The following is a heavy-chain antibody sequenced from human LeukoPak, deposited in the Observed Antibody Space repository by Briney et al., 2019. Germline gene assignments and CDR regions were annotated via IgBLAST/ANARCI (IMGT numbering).Heavy chain of an antibody. CDR2: ISGSGGST. CDR1: GFIFSSYA. J-gene: IGHJ4*02. V-gene: IGHV3-23*01. D-gene: IGHD6-19*01. Sequence: GGSLRLSCAASGFIFSSYAMSWVRQAPGKGLEWVSAISGSGGSTYYADSVKGRFTISRGNSKNTLYLQMNSLRAEDTAVYYCAREVAGTSFDYWGQGTLVTVSS. CDR3: AREVAGTSFDY.